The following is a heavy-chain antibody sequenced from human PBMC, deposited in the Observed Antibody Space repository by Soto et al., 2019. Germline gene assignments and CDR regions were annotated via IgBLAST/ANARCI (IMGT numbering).Heavy chain of an antibody. V-gene: IGHV3-11*04. J-gene: IGHJ4*02. CDR2: ICSSSSLI. D-gene: IGHD5-12*01. Sequence: GGSLRLSCAASGFAFSDPYMSWIRQAPGKGLEWISYICSSSSLIYYADSVKGRFTISRDNAENSLYLQMNSLRAEDTAVYYCATRSRGYSGYVKYWGQGTVVTVSS. CDR3: ATRSRGYSGYVKY. CDR1: GFAFSDPY.